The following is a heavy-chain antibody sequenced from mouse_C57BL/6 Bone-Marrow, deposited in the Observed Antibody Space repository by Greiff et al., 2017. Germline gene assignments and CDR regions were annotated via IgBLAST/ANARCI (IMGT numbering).Heavy chain of an antibody. CDR1: GYTFTSYW. CDR3: AREVYYASSDYFDY. Sequence: QVQLQQPGAELVMPGASVKLSCKASGYTFTSYWMHWVKQRPGQGLEWIGEIDPSDSYTNYNQKFKGKSTLTVDKSSSTAYMQLSSLTSEDSAVYYCAREVYYASSDYFDYWGQGTTLTVSS. CDR2: IDPSDSYT. J-gene: IGHJ2*01. D-gene: IGHD1-1*01. V-gene: IGHV1-69*01.